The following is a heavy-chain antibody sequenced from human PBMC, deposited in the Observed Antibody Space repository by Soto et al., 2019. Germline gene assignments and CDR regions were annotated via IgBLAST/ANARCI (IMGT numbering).Heavy chain of an antibody. J-gene: IGHJ6*03. CDR1: GFTFDDYA. D-gene: IGHD3-3*01. Sequence: DAQLVESGGGLVQPGRSLRLSCAASGFTFDDYAMHWVRQAPGRGLEWVSRITWNSGTIDYADSVKGRFTISRDNAKNSLYLQMNSLRAEDTALYYCTISWRLYYMDVWGKGTTVTVSS. V-gene: IGHV3-9*01. CDR2: ITWNSGTI. CDR3: TISWRLYYMDV.